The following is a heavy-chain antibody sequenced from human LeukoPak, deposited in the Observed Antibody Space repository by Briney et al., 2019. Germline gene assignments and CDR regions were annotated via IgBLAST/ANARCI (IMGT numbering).Heavy chain of an antibody. Sequence: GGSPRLSCAASGFTLSNAWMSWVRQAPGRGLEWVGRIKRKGDDGTIDYAAPVKGRLSISRDDSKKTLYLQMKSLKSEDTAVYYCTAGTGRSDFDYWGQGTLVTVSS. CDR3: TAGTGRSDFDY. CDR2: IKRKGDDGTI. D-gene: IGHD3/OR15-3a*01. V-gene: IGHV3-15*01. CDR1: GFTLSNAW. J-gene: IGHJ4*02.